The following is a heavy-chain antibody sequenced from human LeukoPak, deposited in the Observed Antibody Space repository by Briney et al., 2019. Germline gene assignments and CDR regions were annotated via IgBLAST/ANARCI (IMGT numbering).Heavy chain of an antibody. CDR1: GYTFTSYA. CDR2: INTGNGNT. CDR3: ARDWWELLYYFDY. J-gene: IGHJ4*02. D-gene: IGHD1-26*01. V-gene: IGHV1-3*04. Sequence: ASVKVSCKASGYTFTSYAMHWVRQAPGQRLEWMGWINTGNGNTKYSQKFQGRVTITRDTSARTAYMELSSLRSEDTAVYYCARDWWELLYYFDYWGQGTLVTVSS.